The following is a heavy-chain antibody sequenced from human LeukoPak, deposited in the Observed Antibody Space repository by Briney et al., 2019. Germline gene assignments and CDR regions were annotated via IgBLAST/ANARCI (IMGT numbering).Heavy chain of an antibody. CDR2: IYHSGST. D-gene: IGHD2-2*02. CDR3: AGGYCSSTSCYTAGFDP. Sequence: SQTLSLTCAVSGGSISSGGYSRSWIRQPPGKGLEWIGYIYHSGSTYYNPSLKSRVTISVDRSKNQFSLKLSSVTAADTAVYYCAGGYCSSTSCYTAGFDPWGQGTLVTVSS. V-gene: IGHV4-30-2*01. CDR1: GGSISSGGYS. J-gene: IGHJ5*02.